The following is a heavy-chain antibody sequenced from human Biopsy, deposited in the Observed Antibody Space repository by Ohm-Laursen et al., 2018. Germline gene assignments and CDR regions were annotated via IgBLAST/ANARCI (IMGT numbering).Heavy chain of an antibody. CDR2: IYSGSDT. CDR3: ARGEAGTYDALDI. Sequence: SLGLACAASVFAVFKNYMTWVRQAPGKGLEWVSLIYSGSDTWNAVSVKGRFTISRDSSKNTLYLQMNSLRVEVTAVYYCARGEAGTYDALDIWGQGALVAVSA. CDR1: VFAVFKNY. V-gene: IGHV3-66*01. D-gene: IGHD1-26*01. J-gene: IGHJ3*02.